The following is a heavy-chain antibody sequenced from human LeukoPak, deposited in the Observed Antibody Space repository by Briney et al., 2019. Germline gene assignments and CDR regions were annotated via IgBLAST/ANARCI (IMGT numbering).Heavy chain of an antibody. CDR3: AKYSGSYYVDY. V-gene: IGHV4-28*01. J-gene: IGHJ4*02. D-gene: IGHD1-26*01. CDR1: GYSISSSNW. CDR2: IYYSGST. Sequence: SETLSLTCAVSGYSISSSNWWGWIRQPPGKGLEWIGYIYYSGSTYYNPSLKSRVTMSVDTSKNQFSLKLSSVTAVDTAVYYCAKYSGSYYVDYWGRGTLVTVSS.